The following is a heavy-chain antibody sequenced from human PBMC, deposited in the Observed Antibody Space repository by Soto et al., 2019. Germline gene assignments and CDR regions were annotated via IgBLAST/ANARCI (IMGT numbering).Heavy chain of an antibody. Sequence: EVQLVESGGGLVQPGGSLRLSCAASGFSVSSSSMSWVRQAPGKGLEWVSLIFSGGSTYYAHSVKGRFTISRDSSKNTLYLQMNSLRAEDTAVYYCARGGIAVAGALDYWGQGTLVTVSS. V-gene: IGHV3-66*01. J-gene: IGHJ4*02. CDR2: IFSGGST. CDR1: GFSVSSSS. D-gene: IGHD6-19*01. CDR3: ARGGIAVAGALDY.